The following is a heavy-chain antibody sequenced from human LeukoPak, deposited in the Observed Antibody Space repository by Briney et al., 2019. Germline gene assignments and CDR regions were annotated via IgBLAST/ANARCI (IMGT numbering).Heavy chain of an antibody. V-gene: IGHV3-74*01. CDR3: ATAGKYRFDN. CDR1: GFIFSNYW. CDR2: MNTDGSTI. D-gene: IGHD6-19*01. Sequence: PGGSLRLSCAASGFIFSNYWMRWVRQAPGEALVWVSRMNTDGSTINYADYVKGRFTISRDNAKNTLYLQMNSLTTEDTAVYYCATAGKYRFDNWGQGILVTVSS. J-gene: IGHJ5*02.